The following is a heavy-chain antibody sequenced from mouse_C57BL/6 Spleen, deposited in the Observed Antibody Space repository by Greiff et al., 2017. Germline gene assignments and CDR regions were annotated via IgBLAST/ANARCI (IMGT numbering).Heavy chain of an antibody. J-gene: IGHJ4*01. D-gene: IGHD2-4*01. CDR1: GYTFTSSG. Sequence: VQGVESGAELARPGASVKLSCKASGYTFTSSGISWVKQRPGQGLEWIGEIYPRSGNTYYTEKFKGKATLTAAESSSTAYMELRSLTSEDSAVYFCARERDYDGDYYAIDYWGQGTPGTVSS. V-gene: IGHV1-81*01. CDR3: ARERDYDGDYYAIDY. CDR2: IYPRSGNT.